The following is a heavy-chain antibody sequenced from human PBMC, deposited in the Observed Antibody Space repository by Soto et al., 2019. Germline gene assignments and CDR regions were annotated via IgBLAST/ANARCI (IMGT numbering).Heavy chain of an antibody. CDR2: INPSGGST. D-gene: IGHD3-22*01. Sequence: GASVKVSCKASGYTFTSYYMHWVRQAPGQGLEWMGIINPSGGSTSYAQKFQGRVTMTRDASTSTVYMELSRLRSEDTAVYYCARAITMIVGYNWFDPWGQGTQVTVSS. CDR1: GYTFTSYY. V-gene: IGHV1-46*01. J-gene: IGHJ5*02. CDR3: ARAITMIVGYNWFDP.